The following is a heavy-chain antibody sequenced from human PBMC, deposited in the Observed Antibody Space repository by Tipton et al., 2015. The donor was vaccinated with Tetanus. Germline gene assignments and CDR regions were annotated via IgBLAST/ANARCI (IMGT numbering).Heavy chain of an antibody. CDR1: GFSFSSYG. Sequence: SLRLSCAASGFSFSSYGMHWVRQAPGKGLEWVAIIRNDGSNKNYADSVKGRFTISRDNSKNTLYLQMSSLRDEDTAVYYCARDHTFTVSQSRGGLDYWGQGTLVTVSS. J-gene: IGHJ4*02. V-gene: IGHV3-33*01. CDR2: IRNDGSNK. CDR3: ARDHTFTVSQSRGGLDY. D-gene: IGHD3-10*01.